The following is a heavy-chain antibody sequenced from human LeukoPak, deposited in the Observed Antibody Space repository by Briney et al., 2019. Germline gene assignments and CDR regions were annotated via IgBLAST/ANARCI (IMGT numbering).Heavy chain of an antibody. Sequence: SETLSLTCAVSGYSISIGYYWGWIRQPPGKGLEWIGSIYHSGSTYYNPSLKSRVTISVDTSKNQFSLKLSSVTAADTAVYYCAEGTMIVGYFDYWGQGTLVTVSS. CDR1: GYSISIGYY. V-gene: IGHV4-38-2*01. CDR2: IYHSGST. D-gene: IGHD3-22*01. CDR3: AEGTMIVGYFDY. J-gene: IGHJ4*02.